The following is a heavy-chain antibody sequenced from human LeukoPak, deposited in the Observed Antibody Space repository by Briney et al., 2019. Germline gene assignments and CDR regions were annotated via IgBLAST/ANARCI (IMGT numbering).Heavy chain of an antibody. Sequence: GGSLRLSCAASGFTFSNYAIHWVLQAPGKGLQWVAVISFDGSIRYYADSVKGRFTISRDTSKNTLYLQMNSLRAEDTAIYYCARDEKLGGIDYWGQGILVTVSS. J-gene: IGHJ4*02. D-gene: IGHD7-27*01. CDR1: GFTFSNYA. CDR3: ARDEKLGGIDY. CDR2: ISFDGSIR. V-gene: IGHV3-30-3*01.